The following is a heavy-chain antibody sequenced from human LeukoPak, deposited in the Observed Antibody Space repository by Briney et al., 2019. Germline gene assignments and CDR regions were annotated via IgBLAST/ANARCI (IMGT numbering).Heavy chain of an antibody. CDR3: AREDVSIAARPSNYYYYYYMDV. CDR1: GGSISSSSYY. CDR2: IYYSGST. D-gene: IGHD6-6*01. J-gene: IGHJ6*03. Sequence: SETLSLTCTVSGGSISSSSYYWGWIRQPPGKGLEWIGSIYYSGSTYYNPSLKSRVTISVDTSKNQFSLKLSSVTAADTAVYYCAREDVSIAARPSNYYYYYYMDVWGKGTTVTVSS. V-gene: IGHV4-39*02.